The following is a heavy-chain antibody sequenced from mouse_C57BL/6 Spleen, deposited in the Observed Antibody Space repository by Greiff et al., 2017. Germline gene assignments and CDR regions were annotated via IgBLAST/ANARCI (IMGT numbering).Heavy chain of an antibody. D-gene: IGHD2-10*02. Sequence: VQLQQSGAELARPGASVKLSCKASGYTFTSYGISWVKQRTGQGLEWIGEIYPRSGNTYYNEKFKGKATLTADKSSSTAYMELRSLTSEDSAVYFCAREGYGNYGFDYWGQGTTLTVSS. J-gene: IGHJ2*01. V-gene: IGHV1-81*01. CDR2: IYPRSGNT. CDR1: GYTFTSYG. CDR3: AREGYGNYGFDY.